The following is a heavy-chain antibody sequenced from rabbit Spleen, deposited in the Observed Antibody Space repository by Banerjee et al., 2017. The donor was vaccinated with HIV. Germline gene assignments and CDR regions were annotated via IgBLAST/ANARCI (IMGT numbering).Heavy chain of an antibody. CDR1: GFSFGDRDV. D-gene: IGHD5-1*01. CDR3: ARGADGTYTRGLKL. CDR2: INAATAKP. J-gene: IGHJ4*01. Sequence: QEQLVESGGGLVQPEGSLTLTCKASGFSFGDRDVMCWVRQAPGKGLEWIACINAATAKPVYATWAKGRFTISKTSSTTVTLQMTSLTAADTAAYFCARGADGTYTRGLKLWGPGTLVTVS. V-gene: IGHV1S45*01.